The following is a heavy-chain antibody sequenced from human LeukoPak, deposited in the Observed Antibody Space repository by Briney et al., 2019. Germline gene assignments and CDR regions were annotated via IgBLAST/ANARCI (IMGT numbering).Heavy chain of an antibody. Sequence: PGGSLRLSCEASGFNFSDFYMNWIRQAPGKGLEGVAYISPRGRTSYYAESVRGRFTVSRDNAKNSLFLQMTSLSADDKAIYYCERDSIPKMATVVDSWGQGTLVIVSS. CDR3: ERDSIPKMATVVDS. CDR2: ISPRGRTS. V-gene: IGHV3-11*01. J-gene: IGHJ4*02. CDR1: GFNFSDFY. D-gene: IGHD2-21*01.